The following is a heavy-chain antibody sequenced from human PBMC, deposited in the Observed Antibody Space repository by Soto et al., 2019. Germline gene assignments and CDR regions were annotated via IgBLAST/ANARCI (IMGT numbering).Heavy chain of an antibody. CDR2: INPSGGST. D-gene: IGHD3-22*01. J-gene: IGHJ4*02. CDR1: GYTLTSYY. Sequence: VQLMQSGAEVKQPGASVKVSCKASGYTLTSYYMHWVRQAPGQGLEWMGIINPSGGSTSYTQRFQGRVTMTRDTSTSTGYMELSSLRSEDTAVYYCARRLYSSGYYGFLDHWGQGTLVTVAS. CDR3: ARRLYSSGYYGFLDH. V-gene: IGHV1-46*03.